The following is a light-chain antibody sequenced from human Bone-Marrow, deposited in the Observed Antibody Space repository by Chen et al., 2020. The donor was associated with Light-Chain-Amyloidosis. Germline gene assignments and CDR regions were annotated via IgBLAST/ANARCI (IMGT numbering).Light chain of an antibody. J-gene: IGKJ2*01. CDR2: WAS. CDR3: QQYLSAPYT. Sequence: DIVMTQSPDSLAVSLGERAPINCKSSPSVLYSSNNKNYLVWFHQKPGQPPKLLISWASTRESWVPDRFSGSASGTDFTLTISSLQAEDVAVYYCQQYLSAPYTFGQGTKLEIK. CDR1: PSVLYSSNNKNY. V-gene: IGKV4-1*01.